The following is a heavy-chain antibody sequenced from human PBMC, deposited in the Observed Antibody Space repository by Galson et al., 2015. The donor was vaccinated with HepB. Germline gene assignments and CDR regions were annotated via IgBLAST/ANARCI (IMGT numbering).Heavy chain of an antibody. Sequence: SLRLSCAASGFTFSRSWMHWVRQPPGKGLVWVSRINGDGSTKSYADSVKGRFTISRDNAKNTLYLQTNSLRPEDTGVYYCARDPLYEGTAFSYYGLDAWGQGTTVTVSS. V-gene: IGHV3-74*01. CDR1: GFTFSRSW. CDR3: ARDPLYEGTAFSYYGLDA. D-gene: IGHD2/OR15-2a*01. CDR2: INGDGSTK. J-gene: IGHJ6*02.